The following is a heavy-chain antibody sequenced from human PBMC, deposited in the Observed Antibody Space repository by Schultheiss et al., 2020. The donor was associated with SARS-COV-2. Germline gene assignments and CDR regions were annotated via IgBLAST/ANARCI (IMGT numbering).Heavy chain of an antibody. D-gene: IGHD1-7*01. J-gene: IGHJ6*02. CDR1: GFTFSSYA. CDR2: ISSNGGST. V-gene: IGHV3-64*04. CDR3: RLELRGDYYGMDV. Sequence: GGSLRLSCSASGFTFSSYAMHWVRQALGKGLEYVSAISSNGGSTYYADSVKGRFTISRDNYKNTLYLQMNSLRAEDTAVYYARLELRGDYYGMDVWGQGTTVTVSS.